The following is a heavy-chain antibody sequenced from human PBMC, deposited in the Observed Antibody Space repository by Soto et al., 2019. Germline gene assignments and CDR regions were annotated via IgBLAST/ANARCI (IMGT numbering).Heavy chain of an antibody. V-gene: IGHV1-3*01. Sequence: ASVKVSCKASGYTFTSYAMHWVRQAPGQRLEWMGWINAGNGNTKYSQKFQGSVTITRDTSASTAYMELSSLRSEDTAVYYCARSFRYCSSTSCPTIDYWGQGTLVTVSS. J-gene: IGHJ4*02. CDR3: ARSFRYCSSTSCPTIDY. CDR1: GYTFTSYA. CDR2: INAGNGNT. D-gene: IGHD2-2*01.